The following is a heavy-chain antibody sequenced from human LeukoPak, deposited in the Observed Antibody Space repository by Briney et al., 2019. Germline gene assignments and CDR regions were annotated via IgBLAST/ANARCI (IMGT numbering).Heavy chain of an antibody. CDR2: ISSSSSYI. V-gene: IGHV3-21*01. CDR1: GFTFEDYA. J-gene: IGHJ6*02. D-gene: IGHD2-15*01. CDR3: ASDPSVVPSTSPRGDV. Sequence: PGRSLRLSCAASGFTFEDYAMHWVRQAPGKGLEWVSSISSSSSYIYYADSVKGRFTISRDNAKNSLYLQMNSLRAEDAAVYYCASDPSVVPSTSPRGDVWGQGTTVTVSS.